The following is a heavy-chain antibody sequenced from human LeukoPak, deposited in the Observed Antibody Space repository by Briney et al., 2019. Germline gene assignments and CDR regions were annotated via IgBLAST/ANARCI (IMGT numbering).Heavy chain of an antibody. D-gene: IGHD2-21*02. Sequence: SETLSLTCTVSGGSISSSNFYWGWIRQPPGKGLEWIGSIYYSGSTYYNPSLKSRVTISVDTSKNHFSLKLSSVTAADTAVYYCARLRGGDYSSYNWFDPWGQGTLVTVSS. J-gene: IGHJ5*02. V-gene: IGHV4-39*07. CDR1: GGSISSSNFY. CDR2: IYYSGST. CDR3: ARLRGGDYSSYNWFDP.